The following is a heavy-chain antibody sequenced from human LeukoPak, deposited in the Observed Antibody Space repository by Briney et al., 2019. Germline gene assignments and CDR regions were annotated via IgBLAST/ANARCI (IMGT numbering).Heavy chain of an antibody. CDR3: ARDNGRYYGSGFDL. CDR2: IGTAGDT. Sequence: PGGSLRLSCAASGFTFSSYDMHWVRQATGKGLEWVSAIGTAGDTYYPGSVKGRFTISRENAKNSLYLQMNSLRAGDTAVYYCARDNGRYYGSGFDLWGRGTLVTVSS. V-gene: IGHV3-13*01. D-gene: IGHD3-10*01. J-gene: IGHJ2*01. CDR1: GFTFSSYD.